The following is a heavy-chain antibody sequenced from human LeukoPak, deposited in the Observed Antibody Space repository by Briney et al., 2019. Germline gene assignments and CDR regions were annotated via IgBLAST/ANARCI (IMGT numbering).Heavy chain of an antibody. Sequence: PGGSLRLSCAGSGFTFSAYWMTWVRQAPGKGLEWVANVRDDGSDSYYVGSVKGRFTISRDNAKNSLYLQMNSLRAEDTAVYYCARDDRNSYYDYWGQGTLVIVSS. J-gene: IGHJ4*02. CDR1: GFTFSAYW. D-gene: IGHD2-21*01. CDR3: ARDDRNSYYDY. CDR2: VRDDGSDS. V-gene: IGHV3-7*01.